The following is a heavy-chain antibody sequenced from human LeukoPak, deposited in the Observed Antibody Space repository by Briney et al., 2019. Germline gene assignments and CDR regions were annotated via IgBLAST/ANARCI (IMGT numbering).Heavy chain of an antibody. CDR1: GGSISSGGYY. CDR3: AREETIFGVVTIVTFQGAFDI. V-gene: IGHV4-31*03. CDR2: IYYSGST. J-gene: IGHJ3*02. Sequence: PSETLSLTCTVSGGSISSGGYYWSWIRQHPGKGLEWIGYIYYSGSTYYNPSLKSRVTISVDTSKNQFSLKLSSVTAADTAVYYCAREETIFGVVTIVTFQGAFDIWGQGTMVTVSS. D-gene: IGHD3-3*01.